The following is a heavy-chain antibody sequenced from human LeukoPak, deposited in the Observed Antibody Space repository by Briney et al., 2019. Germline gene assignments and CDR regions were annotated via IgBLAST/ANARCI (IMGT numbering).Heavy chain of an antibody. CDR3: RFVEAPGF. CDR2: ISPTSDDT. Sequence: GGSLRLSCAASGFTFSGYYMSWFRQAPGKGLEWVSYISPTSDDTRYADSVKGRFTISRDNAKNSLYLEMSSLRAEDTATYYRRFVEAPGFWGQGARVTVSS. J-gene: IGHJ4*02. D-gene: IGHD2-15*01. V-gene: IGHV3-11*03. CDR1: GFTFSGYY.